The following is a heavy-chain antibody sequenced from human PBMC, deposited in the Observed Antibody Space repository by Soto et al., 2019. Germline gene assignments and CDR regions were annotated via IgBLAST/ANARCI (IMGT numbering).Heavy chain of an antibody. D-gene: IGHD3-3*01. V-gene: IGHV3-21*01. CDR1: GFTFSSYS. J-gene: IGHJ4*02. CDR2: ISSSSSYI. Sequence: GGSLRLSCAASGFTFSSYSMNWVRQAPGKGLEWVSSISSSSSYIYYADSVKGRFTISRDNAKNSLYLQMNSLRAEDTAVYYCAPGDYDFWSGYSPRANYWGQGTLVTVSS. CDR3: APGDYDFWSGYSPRANY.